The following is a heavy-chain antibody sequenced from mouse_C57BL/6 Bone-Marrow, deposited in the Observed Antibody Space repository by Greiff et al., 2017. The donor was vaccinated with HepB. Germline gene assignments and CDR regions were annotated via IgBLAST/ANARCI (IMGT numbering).Heavy chain of an antibody. CDR1: GYSITSGYY. V-gene: IGHV3-6*01. CDR2: ISYDGSN. J-gene: IGHJ2*01. CDR3: ARGYGNYAFDY. D-gene: IGHD2-10*02. Sequence: EVQLQESGPGLVKPSQSLSLTCSVTGYSITSGYYWNWIRQFPGNKLEWMGYISYDGSNNYNPSLKNRISITRDTSKNQFFLKLNSVTTEDTATYYCARGYGNYAFDYWGQGTTLTVSS.